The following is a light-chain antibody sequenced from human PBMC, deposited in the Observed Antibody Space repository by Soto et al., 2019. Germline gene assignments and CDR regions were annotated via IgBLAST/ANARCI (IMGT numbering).Light chain of an antibody. CDR3: QQYGINSPLT. CDR1: QSVSNSY. J-gene: IGKJ4*01. Sequence: EIVLTQSPGTLSLSPGERATLSCRASQSVSNSYLVWYQQKPGQAPRLLIYGASSRATGIPDRFSGSGSGTDFTLTISRLEPEDFPVYYCQQYGINSPLTFGGGTKVEIK. V-gene: IGKV3-20*01. CDR2: GAS.